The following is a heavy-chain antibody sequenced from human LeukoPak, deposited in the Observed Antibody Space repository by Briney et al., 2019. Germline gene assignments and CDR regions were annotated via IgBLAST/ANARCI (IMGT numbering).Heavy chain of an antibody. J-gene: IGHJ4*02. CDR3: AKDLDIVVVPAAPDY. D-gene: IGHD2-2*01. CDR2: ISYDESNK. Sequence: GRSLRLSCAASGFTFSSYGMHWVRQAPGKGLEWVAVISYDESNKYYADSVKGRFTISRDNSKNTLYLQMNSLRAEDTAVYYCAKDLDIVVVPAAPDYWGQGTLVTVSS. CDR1: GFTFSSYG. V-gene: IGHV3-30*18.